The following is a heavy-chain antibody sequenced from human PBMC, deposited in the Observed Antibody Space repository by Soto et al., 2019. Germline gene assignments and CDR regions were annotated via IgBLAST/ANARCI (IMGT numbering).Heavy chain of an antibody. CDR1: GGSVNSGSYY. V-gene: IGHV4-61*01. CDR3: ARDYDYFDH. J-gene: IGHJ4*02. CDR2: VYYTGRT. Sequence: QVQLQESGPGLVKPSETLSLTCTVSGGSVNSGSYYWSWIRQPPGKGLEWIGYVYYTGRTSYNPSLKSRVTISADTSKNQFSLMVTSVTAADTAVYYCARDYDYFDHWGQGTLVTVSS. D-gene: IGHD3-16*01.